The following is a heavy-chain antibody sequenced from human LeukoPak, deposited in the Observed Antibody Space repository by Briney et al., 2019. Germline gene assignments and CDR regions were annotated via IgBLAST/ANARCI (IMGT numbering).Heavy chain of an antibody. CDR3: AREMATISLPDY. V-gene: IGHV1-46*01. J-gene: IGHJ4*02. D-gene: IGHD5-24*01. Sequence: GAPVKVSCKASGYTFTSYYMHWVRQAPGQGLEWMGIINPSGGSTSYAQKFQGRVTMTRDTFTSTVCMELSSLRSEDTAVYYCAREMATISLPDYWGQGTLVTVSS. CDR2: INPSGGST. CDR1: GYTFTSYY.